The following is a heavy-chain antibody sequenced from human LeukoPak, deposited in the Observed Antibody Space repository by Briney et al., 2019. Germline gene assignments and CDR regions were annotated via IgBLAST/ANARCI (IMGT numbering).Heavy chain of an antibody. Sequence: ASVKVSCKASGYTFTSYGISWVRQAPGQGLEWMGWISGYNGNTNYAQILQGRVTMTTDTSTSTAYMELRSLRSDDTAAYYCARVAEDCSSTRCYAGVDYWGQGTLVTVSS. CDR3: ARVAEDCSSTRCYAGVDY. D-gene: IGHD2-2*01. V-gene: IGHV1-18*01. CDR2: ISGYNGNT. CDR1: GYTFTSYG. J-gene: IGHJ4*02.